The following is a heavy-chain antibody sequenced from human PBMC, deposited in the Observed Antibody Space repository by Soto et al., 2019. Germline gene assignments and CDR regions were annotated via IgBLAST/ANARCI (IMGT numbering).Heavy chain of an antibody. CDR3: ARAGGYSRTTPNPRAYDMDV. CDR2: IYPGDSDT. D-gene: IGHD6-13*01. J-gene: IGHJ6*02. CDR1: GYSFTSYW. Sequence: GESLKISCKGSGYSFTSYWIGWVRQMPGKGLEWMGIIYPGDSDTRYSPSFQGQVTISADKSISTAYLQMNSLRAEDTAVYYCARAGGYSRTTPNPRAYDMDVWGQGTTVTVSS. V-gene: IGHV5-51*01.